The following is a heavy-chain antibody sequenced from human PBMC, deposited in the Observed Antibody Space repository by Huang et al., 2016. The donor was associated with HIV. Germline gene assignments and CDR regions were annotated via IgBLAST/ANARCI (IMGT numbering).Heavy chain of an antibody. CDR1: GGTFSDYG. CDR3: ARDWSITAAGYNLFDL. J-gene: IGHJ5*02. V-gene: IGHV1-69*13. Sequence: QVHLVQSGAEVRKHGSSVKVSCMASGGTFSDYGINWVRQAPGQGLEWIGWIIPMFGTENYAQKFEGRVTISADESMRIAYMELSSLKSDDTAVYYCARDWSITAAGYNLFDLWGQGTLVTVSS. CDR2: IIPMFGTE. D-gene: IGHD6-13*01.